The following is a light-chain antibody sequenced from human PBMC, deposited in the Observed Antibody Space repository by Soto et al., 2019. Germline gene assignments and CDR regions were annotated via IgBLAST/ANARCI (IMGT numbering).Light chain of an antibody. J-gene: IGKJ3*01. CDR1: QSISSDH. V-gene: IGKV3-20*01. CDR2: GAS. Sequence: EIVLTQSPGILSLSPGERATLACRASQSISSDHLAWYQQRPGQSPRLLIYGASSRTTGVPDRFSGSGSGTDFTLTISRLEPEDFAVYYCRHYRSAPFTFGPGTKVDIK. CDR3: RHYRSAPFT.